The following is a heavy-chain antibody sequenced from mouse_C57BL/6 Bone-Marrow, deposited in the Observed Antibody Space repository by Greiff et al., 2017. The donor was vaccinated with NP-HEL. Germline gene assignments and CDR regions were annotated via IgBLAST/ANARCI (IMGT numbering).Heavy chain of an antibody. CDR2: INYDGSST. J-gene: IGHJ2*01. CDR3: AREGGYYFDY. CDR1: GFTFSDYY. V-gene: IGHV5-16*01. Sequence: EVMLVESEGGLVQPGSSMKLSCTASGFTFSDYYMAWVRQVPEKGLEWVANINYDGSSTYYLDSLKSRFIISRDNAKNILYLQMSSLKSEDTATYYCAREGGYYFDYWGKGTTLTVSS.